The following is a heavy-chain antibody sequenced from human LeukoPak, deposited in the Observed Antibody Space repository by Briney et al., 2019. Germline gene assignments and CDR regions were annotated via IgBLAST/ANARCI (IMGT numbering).Heavy chain of an antibody. J-gene: IGHJ6*03. V-gene: IGHV3-21*04. Sequence: PGGSLRPSCAASGFTFSSYSMNWVRQAPGKWLEWVSSISSSSSYIYYADSVKGRFNISRANAKNSLYLQMNSLRADDTAVYYCAKSWDINIFYYMDVWGKGTTVTVSS. CDR2: ISSSSSYI. CDR3: AKSWDINIFYYMDV. D-gene: IGHD2-15*01. CDR1: GFTFSSYS.